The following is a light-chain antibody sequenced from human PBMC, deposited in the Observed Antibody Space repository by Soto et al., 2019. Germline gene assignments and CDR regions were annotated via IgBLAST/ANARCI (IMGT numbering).Light chain of an antibody. CDR3: SAYRSSSTLQFV. J-gene: IGLJ1*01. CDR2: DVT. V-gene: IGLV2-14*01. Sequence: QSALPQPASVSGSPGQSITISCTGTNSDVGGSTYVSWYQHHPGEAPKLLIYDVTNRPSGVSNRFSGSKSGNTASLTISGLQAEDEADYYCSAYRSSSTLQFVFGTGTKLTVL. CDR1: NSDVGGSTY.